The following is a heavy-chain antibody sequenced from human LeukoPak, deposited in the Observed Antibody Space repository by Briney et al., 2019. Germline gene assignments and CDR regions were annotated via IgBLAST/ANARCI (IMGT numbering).Heavy chain of an antibody. D-gene: IGHD6-19*01. CDR3: ATEDPSGLDVLLN. Sequence: GASVKVSCKISGYLLREPSMHWVRQAPGKGLEWMGGFDAENGDIIYAQKLQGRVTMTEDISTDTAYMELSDLRSDDTAVYYCATEDPSGLDVLLNWGQGTMVTVSS. CDR2: FDAENGDI. J-gene: IGHJ3*01. V-gene: IGHV1-24*01. CDR1: GYLLREPS.